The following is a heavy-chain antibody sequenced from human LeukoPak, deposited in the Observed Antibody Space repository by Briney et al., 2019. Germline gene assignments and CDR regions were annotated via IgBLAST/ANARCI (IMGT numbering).Heavy chain of an antibody. CDR3: ARGRAIFGVAVYYFDY. CDR1: GYTFTSYD. CDR2: MSPNSGNT. D-gene: IGHD3-3*01. Sequence: ASVKVSCKASGYTFTSYDINWVRQATGQGLEWMGWMSPNSGNTGYAQKFQGRVTMTRNTSISTAYMELSSLRSEDTAVYYCARGRAIFGVAVYYFDYWGQGTLVTVSP. J-gene: IGHJ4*02. V-gene: IGHV1-8*01.